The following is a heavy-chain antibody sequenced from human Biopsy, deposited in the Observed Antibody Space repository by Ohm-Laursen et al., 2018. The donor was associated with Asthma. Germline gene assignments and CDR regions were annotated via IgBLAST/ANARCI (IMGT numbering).Heavy chain of an antibody. CDR2: ISYSGST. Sequence: GTLSLTCTVSGVSVSSGSYYWSWIRQPPGKGLAWVSYISYSGSTDYNPSLKSRLTISMDTSKNQFSLKLSSVTAADTAVYYCARDFGGWYYFDNGGQGSLVTVSS. CDR1: GVSVSSGSYY. D-gene: IGHD3-3*01. J-gene: IGHJ4*02. CDR3: ARDFGGWYYFDN. V-gene: IGHV4-61*01.